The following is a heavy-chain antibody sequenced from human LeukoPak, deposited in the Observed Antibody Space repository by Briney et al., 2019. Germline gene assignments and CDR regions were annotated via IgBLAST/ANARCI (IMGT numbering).Heavy chain of an antibody. J-gene: IGHJ5*02. CDR1: GGTFSSYA. CDR2: IIPILGIA. Sequence: ASVKVSCKASGGTFSSYAISWVRQAPGQGLEWMGRIIPILGIANYAQKFQGRVTITADKSTSTAYMELSSLRSEDTAVYYCARDHIAAAGSTNWFDPWGQGTLVTVSS. V-gene: IGHV1-69*04. D-gene: IGHD6-13*01. CDR3: ARDHIAAAGSTNWFDP.